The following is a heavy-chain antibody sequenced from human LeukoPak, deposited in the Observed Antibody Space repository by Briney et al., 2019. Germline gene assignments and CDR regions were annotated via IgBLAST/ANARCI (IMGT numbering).Heavy chain of an antibody. CDR2: INHSGSA. J-gene: IGHJ3*02. CDR3: AMTTVTTGRSSFDI. Sequence: SETLSLTCAVYGGSFCGYYWSWVRQPPGKGLEWIGEINHSGSADYNPSLMSRVTISVDTSKNHFSLKLSSVTAADTAVYYCAMTTVTTGRSSFDIWAQGTMVTVSS. CDR1: GGSFCGYY. D-gene: IGHD4-17*01. V-gene: IGHV4-34*01.